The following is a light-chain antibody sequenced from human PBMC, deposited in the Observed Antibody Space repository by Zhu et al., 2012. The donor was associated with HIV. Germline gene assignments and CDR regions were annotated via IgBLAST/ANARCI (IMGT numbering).Light chain of an antibody. V-gene: IGKV3-11*01. Sequence: EIVLTQSPATLSLSPGERATLSCRASQSVSSYLAWYQQKPGQAPRLLIYDASNRATGIPARFSGSGSGTDFTLTISSLEPEDFATLLLVQHRTTGPGLTFGGGPRWRSN. CDR2: DAS. CDR3: QHRTTGPGLT. J-gene: IGKJ4*01. CDR1: QSVSSY.